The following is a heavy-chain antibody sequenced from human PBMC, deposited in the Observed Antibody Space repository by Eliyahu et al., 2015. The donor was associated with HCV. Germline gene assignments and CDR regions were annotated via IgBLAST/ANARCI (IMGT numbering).Heavy chain of an antibody. Sequence: EVQLVESGGGLVQPGGSLRLSCAASGFTFSSYEMNWVRQAPGKGLEWVSYISSSGSTIYYADSVKGRFTISRDNAKNSLYLQMNSLRAEDTAVYYCARDLRGVGFDYWGQGTLVTVSS. CDR1: GFTFSSYE. CDR2: ISSSGSTI. V-gene: IGHV3-48*03. J-gene: IGHJ4*02. D-gene: IGHD1-26*01. CDR3: ARDLRGVGFDY.